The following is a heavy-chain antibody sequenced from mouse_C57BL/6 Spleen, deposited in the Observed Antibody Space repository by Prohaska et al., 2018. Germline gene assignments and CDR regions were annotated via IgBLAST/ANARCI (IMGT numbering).Heavy chain of an antibody. Sequence: IGRIHPSDSDTNYNQKFKGKATLTVDKSSSTAYMQLSSLTSEDSAVYYCAIPDAGYSAWFAYWGQGTLVTVSA. CDR2: IHPSDSDT. J-gene: IGHJ3*01. CDR3: AIPDAGYSAWFAY. V-gene: IGHV1-74*01. D-gene: IGHD2-3*01.